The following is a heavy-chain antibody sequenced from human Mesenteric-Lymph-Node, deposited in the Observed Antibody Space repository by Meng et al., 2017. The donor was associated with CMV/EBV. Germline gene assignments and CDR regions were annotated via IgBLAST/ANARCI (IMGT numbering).Heavy chain of an antibody. Sequence: ASGYTFTSYDINWVRQATGQGLEWMGWMNPNSGNPGYAQKFQGRVTMTRNTSISTAYMELSSLRSEDTAVYYCVGNMVRGAPYYFDYWGQGTLVTVSS. D-gene: IGHD3-10*01. J-gene: IGHJ4*02. CDR3: VGNMVRGAPYYFDY. V-gene: IGHV1-8*01. CDR2: MNPNSGNP. CDR1: GYTFTSYD.